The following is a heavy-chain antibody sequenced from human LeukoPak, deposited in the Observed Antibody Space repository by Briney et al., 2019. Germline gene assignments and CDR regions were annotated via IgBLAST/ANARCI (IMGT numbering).Heavy chain of an antibody. J-gene: IGHJ4*02. V-gene: IGHV4-39*01. Sequence: SETLSLTCTVSGGSISSSRYYWGWIRQPPGKGLEWIGSIYYSGSTYYNPSLKSRATISVDTSKNQFSLKLSSVTAADTAVYYCVRGDYDFWSGYLPFDYWGQGTLVTVSS. CDR1: GGSISSSRYY. CDR2: IYYSGST. CDR3: VRGDYDFWSGYLPFDY. D-gene: IGHD3-3*01.